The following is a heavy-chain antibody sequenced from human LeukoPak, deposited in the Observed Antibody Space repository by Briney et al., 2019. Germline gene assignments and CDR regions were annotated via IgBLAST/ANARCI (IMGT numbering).Heavy chain of an antibody. CDR2: INTDGSAT. CDR3: ARGTAATAGIDY. Sequence: GGSLRLSCAVSGFNFSTYWIHWVRQAPGTGLVWVSLINTDGSATTYGDSAKGRFTVSRDNDKNSLFLEMNSLRVEDTAVYYCARGTAATAGIDYWGQGTLVTVSS. CDR1: GFNFSTYW. J-gene: IGHJ4*02. V-gene: IGHV3-74*01. D-gene: IGHD6-13*01.